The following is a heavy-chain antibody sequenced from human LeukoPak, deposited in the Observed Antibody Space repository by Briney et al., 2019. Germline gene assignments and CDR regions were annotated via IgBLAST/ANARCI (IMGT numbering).Heavy chain of an antibody. CDR3: GTGPYSSSSWFDP. CDR2: IYYSGST. J-gene: IGHJ5*02. D-gene: IGHD6-6*01. V-gene: IGHV4-59*01. Sequence: PSETLSLTCTVSGGYISSYYWSWIRQPPGKGLEWIAYIYYSGSTNYNASLKSRVTISVDTSKNQFSPKLSSVTAADAAVDYCGTGPYSSSSWFDPWGQGTLVTVSS. CDR1: GGYISSYY.